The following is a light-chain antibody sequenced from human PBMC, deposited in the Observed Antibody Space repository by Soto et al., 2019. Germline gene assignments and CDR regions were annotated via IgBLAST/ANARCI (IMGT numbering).Light chain of an antibody. CDR2: GAS. CDR3: QQYNNWPIT. CDR1: QGVSSY. V-gene: IGKV3-15*01. J-gene: IGKJ5*01. Sequence: EIVLTQSPATLSLSPGERATLSCRASQGVSSYLAWYQQKPGQAPRLLIYGASTRATGIPARFSGSGSGTEFTLTINSLQSEDFAVYYCQQYNNWPITFGQGTRLEIK.